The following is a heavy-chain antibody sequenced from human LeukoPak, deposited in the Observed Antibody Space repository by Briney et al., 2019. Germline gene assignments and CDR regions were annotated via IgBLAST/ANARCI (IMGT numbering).Heavy chain of an antibody. Sequence: GGSLRLSCAASGFTLSSYNMNWVRQAPGKGLEWVSSISSSSNYIYYADSVKGRFTISRDNAKNSVYLQVNSLRAEDTALYYCARESGSPDYWGQGTLVTVSS. CDR2: ISSSSNYI. CDR3: ARESGSPDY. CDR1: GFTLSSYN. J-gene: IGHJ4*02. D-gene: IGHD3-10*01. V-gene: IGHV3-21*01.